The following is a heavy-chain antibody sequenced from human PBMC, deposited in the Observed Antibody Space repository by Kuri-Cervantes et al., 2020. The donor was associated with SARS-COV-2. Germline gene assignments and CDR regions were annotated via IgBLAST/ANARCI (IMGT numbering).Heavy chain of an antibody. CDR1: GFTFSSYG. Sequence: GGSLRLPFAASGFTFSSYGMHWVRQAPGKGLEWVAVIAYDGSNKYYGNSVKGRFTISRDNSKNTLYLQMNSLRAEDTAVYYCATDRVRVVTHNFDYWGQGTLVTVSS. CDR2: IAYDGSNK. D-gene: IGHD3-10*01. J-gene: IGHJ4*02. CDR3: ATDRVRVVTHNFDY. V-gene: IGHV3-30*03.